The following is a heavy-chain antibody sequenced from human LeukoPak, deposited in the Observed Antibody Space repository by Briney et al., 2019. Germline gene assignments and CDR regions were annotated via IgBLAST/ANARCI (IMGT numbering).Heavy chain of an antibody. CDR1: GYTFTSYG. CDR3: ARESMVRGVTPRFGY. D-gene: IGHD3-10*01. CDR2: ISAYNGNT. J-gene: IGHJ4*02. V-gene: IGHV1-18*01. Sequence: ASVKVSCKASGYTFTSYGISWVRQAPGQGLEWMGWISAYNGNTNYAQKVQGRGTMTTDTSTSTAYMELRSLRSDDTAVYYCARESMVRGVTPRFGYWGQGTLVTVSS.